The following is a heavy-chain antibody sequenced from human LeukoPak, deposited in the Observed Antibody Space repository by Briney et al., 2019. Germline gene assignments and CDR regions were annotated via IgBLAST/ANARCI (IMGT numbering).Heavy chain of an antibody. CDR1: GFTFSCYS. V-gene: IGHV3-21*01. CDR2: ISSSSSYI. J-gene: IGHJ4*02. D-gene: IGHD2-2*01. CDR3: ARGGGFCSSTSCYDGY. Sequence: PGGSLRLSCAASGFTFSCYSMNWVRQAPGKGLEWVSSISSSSSYIYYADSVKGRFTISRDNAKNSLYLQMNSLRAEDTAVYYCARGGGFCSSTSCYDGYWGQGTLVTVSS.